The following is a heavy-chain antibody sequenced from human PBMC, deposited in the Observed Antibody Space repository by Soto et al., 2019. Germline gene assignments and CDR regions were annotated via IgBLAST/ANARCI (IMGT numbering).Heavy chain of an antibody. J-gene: IGHJ5*02. Sequence: QVQLQESGPGLVKPSQTLSLTCTVSGGSISSGGYYWSWIRQHPGKGLEWIWYIYYSGSTYYNPSLKSRVTISVDTSKNQFSLKLSSVTAADTAVYYCARGRKGLVVWFDPWGQGTLVTVSS. CDR3: ARGRKGLVVWFDP. CDR2: IYYSGST. D-gene: IGHD6-19*01. V-gene: IGHV4-31*03. CDR1: GGSISSGGYY.